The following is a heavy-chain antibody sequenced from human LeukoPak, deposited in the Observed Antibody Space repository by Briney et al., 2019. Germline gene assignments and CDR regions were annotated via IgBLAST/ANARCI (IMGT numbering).Heavy chain of an antibody. J-gene: IGHJ4*02. CDR3: ARVLVGLEPNYFDY. V-gene: IGHV4-39*07. CDR2: IYYSGST. D-gene: IGHD1-1*01. CDR1: GGSISSSSYY. Sequence: SETLSLTCTVSGGSISSSSYYWGWIRQPPGKGLEWIGSIYYSGSTYYNPSLKSRVTISVDTSKNQFSLKLSSVTAADTAVYYCARVLVGLEPNYFDYWGQGTLVTVSS.